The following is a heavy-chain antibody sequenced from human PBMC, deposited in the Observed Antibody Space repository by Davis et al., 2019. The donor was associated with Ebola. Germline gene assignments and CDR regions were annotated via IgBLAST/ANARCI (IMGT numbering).Heavy chain of an antibody. CDR2: IRSNANSYAT. V-gene: IGHV3-73*01. CDR1: GFTFSGSA. CDR3: TQTSGDVDY. D-gene: IGHD4-17*01. J-gene: IGHJ4*02. Sequence: GESLKISCAASGFTFSGSAMHWVRQASGKGLEWVGRIRSNANSYATAYAASVKGRFTISRDDSKNTAYLQMNSLKTEDTAVYYCTQTSGDVDYWGQGTLVTVSS.